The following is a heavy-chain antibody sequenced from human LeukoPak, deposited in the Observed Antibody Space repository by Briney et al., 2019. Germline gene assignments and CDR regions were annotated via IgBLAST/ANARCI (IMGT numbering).Heavy chain of an antibody. CDR1: GSPISSAYY. Sequence: SETLSLTCTVSGSPISSAYYWGWIRQPPGKGLEWIGSIYHSGNTYYNPPLKSRVTMSVYMYKNQFSLNLSAVTAADTSVYYCVRDDRGDYRSEISYWGQGTLVTVSS. CDR2: IYHSGNT. CDR3: VRDDRGDYRSEISY. D-gene: IGHD4-11*01. V-gene: IGHV4-38-2*02. J-gene: IGHJ4*02.